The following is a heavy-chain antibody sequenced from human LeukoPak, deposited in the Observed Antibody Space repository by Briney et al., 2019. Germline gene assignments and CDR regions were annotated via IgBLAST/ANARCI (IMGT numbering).Heavy chain of an antibody. CDR3: AKDLPARITMIVVVINSMVGGLDY. V-gene: IGHV3-23*01. J-gene: IGHJ4*02. CDR1: GFTFSSYC. Sequence: PWGSLRISCAASGFTFSSYCMGLVRPAPGEGVGWGSAFLVGGGSTNCTGSVKGESTISRDNSTNTLYLQKNTLRAANTTVYYCAKDLPARITMIVVVINSMVGGLDYWGQGTPVSLS. D-gene: IGHD3-22*01. CDR2: FLVGGGST.